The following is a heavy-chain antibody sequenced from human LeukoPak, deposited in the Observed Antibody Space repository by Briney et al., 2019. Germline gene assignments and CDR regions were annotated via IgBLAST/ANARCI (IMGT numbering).Heavy chain of an antibody. J-gene: IGHJ3*02. CDR3: AREDSSGYAAFDI. V-gene: IGHV4-59*01. CDR2: IYYSGST. Sequence: SETLSLTCAVSGGSISSYYWSWIRQPPGKGLEWIGYIYYSGSTNYNPSLKSRVTISVDTSKNQFSLKLSSVTAADTAVYYCAREDSSGYAAFDIWGQGTMVTVSS. D-gene: IGHD3-22*01. CDR1: GGSISSYY.